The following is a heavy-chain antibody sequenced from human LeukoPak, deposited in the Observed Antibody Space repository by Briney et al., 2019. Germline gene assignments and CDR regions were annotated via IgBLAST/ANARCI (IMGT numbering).Heavy chain of an antibody. CDR2: IDPSDSYT. Sequence: GESLKISCQASGYSFTSYWISCVRQIPGKGLEWMGRIDPSDSYTHYSPSFQGHVALQVHKSISTAYLQWSSLRASDTAMYYCARRNRYTWYSFDYWGQGTLVTVSS. V-gene: IGHV5-10-1*01. J-gene: IGHJ4*02. CDR3: ARRNRYTWYSFDY. CDR1: GYSFTSYW. D-gene: IGHD6-13*01.